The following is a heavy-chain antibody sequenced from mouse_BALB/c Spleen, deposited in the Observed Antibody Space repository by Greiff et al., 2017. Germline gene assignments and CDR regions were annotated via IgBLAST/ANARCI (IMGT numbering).Heavy chain of an antibody. D-gene: IGHD2-4*01. CDR2: ISYSGST. J-gene: IGHJ4*01. Sequence: EVQLQESGPGLVKPSQTLSLTCSVTGDSITSGYWNWIRKFPGNKLEYMGYISYSGSTYYNPSLKSRISITRDTSKNQYYLQLNSVTTEDTATYYCARYYYDYPYAMDYWGQGTSVTVSS. CDR1: GDSITSGY. V-gene: IGHV3-8*02. CDR3: ARYYYDYPYAMDY.